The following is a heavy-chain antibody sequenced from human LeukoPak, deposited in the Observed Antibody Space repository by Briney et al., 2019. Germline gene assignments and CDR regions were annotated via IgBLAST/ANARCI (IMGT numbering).Heavy chain of an antibody. D-gene: IGHD5-12*01. V-gene: IGHV1-2*02. CDR3: ALLRVDIVATGGNY. J-gene: IGHJ4*02. CDR2: INPNSGGT. Sequence: ASVKVSCKASGYTFTSYGISWVRQAPGQGLEWMGWINPNSGGTNYAQKFQGRVTMTRDTSISTAYMELSRLRSDDTAVYYCALLRVDIVATGGNYWGQGTLVTVSS. CDR1: GYTFTSYG.